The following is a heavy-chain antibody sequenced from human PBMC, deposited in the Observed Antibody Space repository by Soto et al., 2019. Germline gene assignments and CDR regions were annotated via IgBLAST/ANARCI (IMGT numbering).Heavy chain of an antibody. CDR2: IIPIFGTA. CDR1: GGTFSSYA. D-gene: IGHD4-17*01. V-gene: IGHV1-69*01. J-gene: IGHJ3*02. CDR3: ARDRMTTVVTRGGAFDI. Sequence: QVQLVQSGAEVKKPGSSVKVSCKASGGTFSSYAISWVRQAPGQGLEWMGGIIPIFGTANYAQKFQGRVTITADESTSTDYMEMSSLRSEDTAVYYCARDRMTTVVTRGGAFDILGQGTMVTVSS.